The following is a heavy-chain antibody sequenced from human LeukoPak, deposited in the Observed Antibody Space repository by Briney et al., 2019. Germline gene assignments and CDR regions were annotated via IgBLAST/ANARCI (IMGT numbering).Heavy chain of an antibody. CDR2: INPNSGGT. CDR3: ARGGCSSTSCPRAQYYYYYYMDV. J-gene: IGHJ6*03. D-gene: IGHD2-2*01. V-gene: IGHV1-2*02. Sequence: ASVKVSCKASGYTFTGYYMHWVRQAPGQGLEWMGWINPNSGGTNYAQKFQGRVTMTRDTSISTAYMELSRLRSDDTAVYYCARGGCSSTSCPRAQYYYYYYMDVWGKGTTVTVSS. CDR1: GYTFTGYY.